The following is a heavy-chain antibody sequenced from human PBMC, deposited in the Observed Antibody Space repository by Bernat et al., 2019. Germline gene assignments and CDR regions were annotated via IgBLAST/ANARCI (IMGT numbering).Heavy chain of an antibody. CDR1: GFTFSDYY. V-gene: IGHV3-11*01. J-gene: IGHJ6*02. Sequence: QVQLVESGGGLVKPGGSLRLSCAASGFTFSDYYMSWIRQAPGKGLEWVSYISSSGSTIYYADSVKGRFTISRDNAKNSLYLQMNSLRAEDTAVYYCARVQTQPMTGSYASYYYYYGMDVWGQGTTVTVSS. CDR3: ARVQTQPMTGSYASYYYYYGMDV. CDR2: ISSSGSTI. D-gene: IGHD1-26*01.